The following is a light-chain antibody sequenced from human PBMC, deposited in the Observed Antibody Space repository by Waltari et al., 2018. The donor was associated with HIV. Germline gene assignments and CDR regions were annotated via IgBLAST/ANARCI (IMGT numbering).Light chain of an antibody. CDR2: ENN. J-gene: IGLJ2*01. CDR3: ETWDSSLSVVV. Sequence: QSVLTQPPSVSAAPGQKVTIPCSGRISTLGNNFVSCYQQLPGTAPKLLIYENNYRPSGIPDRFSGSKSVTSATLDISGLQTGDEATYFCETWDSSLSVVVFGGGTKLTVL. V-gene: IGLV1-51*02. CDR1: ISTLGNNF.